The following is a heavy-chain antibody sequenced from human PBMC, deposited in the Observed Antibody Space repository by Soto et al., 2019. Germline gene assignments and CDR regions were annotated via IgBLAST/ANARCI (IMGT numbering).Heavy chain of an antibody. CDR2: INHSGST. Sequence: QVQLQQWGAGLLKPSETLSLTCAVYGGSFSGYYWSWIRQPPGKGLEWIGEINHSGSTNYNPSLKSRVTISVDTSKTHVSLKLRSVNAADTAVYYCARKDSSCYGRAFDIWGQGTMVTVSS. J-gene: IGHJ3*02. CDR3: ARKDSSCYGRAFDI. CDR1: GGSFSGYY. V-gene: IGHV4-34*01. D-gene: IGHD3-22*01.